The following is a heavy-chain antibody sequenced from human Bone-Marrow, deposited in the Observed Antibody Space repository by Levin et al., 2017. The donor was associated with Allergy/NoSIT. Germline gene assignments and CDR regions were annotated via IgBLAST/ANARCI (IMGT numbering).Heavy chain of an antibody. J-gene: IGHJ5*01. V-gene: IGHV3-48*03. D-gene: IGHD2-2*01. CDR2: ISTSGSII. CDR1: GFTFNTYE. Sequence: GGSLRLSCAASGFTFNTYEINWVRQAPGKGLEWISYISTSGSIIYYADSVRGRFTFSRDNSNNSVYLQMNSLRAEDTAVYYCARGPHCGSTTCYPNWFDSWGQGALVTVSS. CDR3: ARGPHCGSTTCYPNWFDS.